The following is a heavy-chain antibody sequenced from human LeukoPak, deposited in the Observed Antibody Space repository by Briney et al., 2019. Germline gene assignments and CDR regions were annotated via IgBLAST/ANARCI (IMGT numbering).Heavy chain of an antibody. D-gene: IGHD6-6*01. CDR2: ISAYNGNT. CDR1: GYTFTSYG. Sequence: GASVKVSCKASGYTFTSYGISWVRQAPGQGLEWMGWISAYNGNTNYAQKLQGRVTMTTDTSTSTAYMELRSLRSDDTAVYYCARGPDPIAARPVMAFDIWGQGTMVTVSS. J-gene: IGHJ3*02. V-gene: IGHV1-18*01. CDR3: ARGPDPIAARPVMAFDI.